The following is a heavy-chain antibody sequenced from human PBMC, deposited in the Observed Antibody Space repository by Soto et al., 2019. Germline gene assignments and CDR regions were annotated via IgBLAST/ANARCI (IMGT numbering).Heavy chain of an antibody. CDR3: AKGRTIFGVVTPFDY. CDR2: ISGSGGST. D-gene: IGHD3-3*01. Sequence: GGSLRLSCAASGFTFSSYAMSWVRQAPGKGLEWVSAISGSGGSTYYADSVKGRFTISRDNSKNTLYLQMNSLRAEDTAVCYCAKGRTIFGVVTPFDYWGQGTLVTVSS. V-gene: IGHV3-23*01. CDR1: GFTFSSYA. J-gene: IGHJ4*02.